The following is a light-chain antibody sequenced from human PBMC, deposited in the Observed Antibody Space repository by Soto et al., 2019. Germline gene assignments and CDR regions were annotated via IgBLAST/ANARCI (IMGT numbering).Light chain of an antibody. CDR2: DNN. J-gene: IGLJ1*01. CDR3: GSWDTSLSGSFV. CDR1: TSNIGNNY. V-gene: IGLV1-51*01. Sequence: QSVLTQPPSVSAAPGQKVTISCSGSTSNIGNNYVSWYQQLPGTAPKLLIYDNNKRPSGIPDRFSGSKSGTSATLGITGLQTGDEADYYCGSWDTSLSGSFVFGTGTNLTVL.